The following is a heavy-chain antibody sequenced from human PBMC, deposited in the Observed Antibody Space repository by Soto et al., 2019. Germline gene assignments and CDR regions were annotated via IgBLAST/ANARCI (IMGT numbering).Heavy chain of an antibody. CDR3: AKGYNYDRSGNPDY. J-gene: IGHJ4*02. V-gene: IGHV3-9*01. D-gene: IGHD3-22*01. CDR2: INWNSGSI. Sequence: EVQLVESGGGLVQPGRSLRLSCAASGFTFDDYAMHWVQQAPGKGLEWVSGINWNSGSIGYADSVKGRFTISRDNAKNSLYLQMNSLRTEDTALYYCAKGYNYDRSGNPDYWGQLTLVTVSS. CDR1: GFTFDDYA.